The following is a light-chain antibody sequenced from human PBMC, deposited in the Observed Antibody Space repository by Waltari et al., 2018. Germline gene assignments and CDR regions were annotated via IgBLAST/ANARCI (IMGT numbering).Light chain of an antibody. CDR1: SSDVGDYNY. J-gene: IGLJ1*01. V-gene: IGLV2-14*01. Sequence: QSALTQPASVSGSPGQSITISCTGTSSDVGDYNYVSWYQHHPGKVPKLIVYEVSNRPSGVSNRFSGSKAGNTASLTISGLQAEDDADYYCSSYAGRSTYFFGTGTKVTV. CDR2: EVS. CDR3: SSYAGRSTYF.